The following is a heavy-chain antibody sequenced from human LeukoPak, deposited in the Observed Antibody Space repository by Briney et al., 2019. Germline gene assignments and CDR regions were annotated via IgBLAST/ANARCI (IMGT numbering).Heavy chain of an antibody. V-gene: IGHV1-3*01. CDR1: GYTFTSYA. Sequence: ASVKVSCKASGYTFTSYAMHWVRQAPGQRLEWMGWINAGNGNTKYSQKSQGRVTITRDTSASTAYMELSSLRSEDTAVYYCAREGALGIYFDYWGQGTLVTVSS. CDR3: AREGALGIYFDY. D-gene: IGHD7-27*01. J-gene: IGHJ4*02. CDR2: INAGNGNT.